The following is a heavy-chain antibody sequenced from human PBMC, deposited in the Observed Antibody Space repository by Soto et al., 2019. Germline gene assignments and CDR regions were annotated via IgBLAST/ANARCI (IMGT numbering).Heavy chain of an antibody. D-gene: IGHD3-9*01. J-gene: IGHJ6*03. V-gene: IGHV3-23*01. Sequence: PGGSLRLSCAASGFTFSSFAMSWVRQAPGKGLEWVSAISGSGGSTYYADSVKGRFTISRDNSKNTLYLQMNSLRAEDTAVYYCAKGRIGDILPPYYYYYYMDVWGQGTTVTVSS. CDR3: AKGRIGDILPPYYYYYYMDV. CDR1: GFTFSSFA. CDR2: ISGSGGST.